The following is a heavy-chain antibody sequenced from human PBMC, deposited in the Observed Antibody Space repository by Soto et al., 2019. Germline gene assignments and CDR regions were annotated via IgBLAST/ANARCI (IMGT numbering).Heavy chain of an antibody. V-gene: IGHV3-33*01. CDR2: IWYDGSNK. J-gene: IGHJ1*01. CDR3: ARGGEWLAAAYAEYFQH. D-gene: IGHD6-19*01. Sequence: GGSLRLSCAASGFTFSSYGMHWVRQAPGKGLEWVAVIWYDGSNKYYADSVKGRFTISRDNSKNTLYLQMNSLRAEDTAVYYCARGGEWLAAAYAEYFQHWGQGTLVTVSS. CDR1: GFTFSSYG.